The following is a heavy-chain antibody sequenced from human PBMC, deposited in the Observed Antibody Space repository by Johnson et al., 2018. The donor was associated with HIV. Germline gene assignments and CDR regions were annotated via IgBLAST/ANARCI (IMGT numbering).Heavy chain of an antibody. V-gene: IGHV3-7*01. CDR2: IKQDGSEK. CDR1: GFTFSNAW. Sequence: VLLVESGGGLVKPGGSLRLSCAASGFTFSNAWMSWVRQAPGKGLEWVANIKQDGSEKYYVDSVKGRFTISRDNSKNTLHLQMNSLRAEDTAVYYCASTSPPGLLAFQDAFDIWGQGTMVTVSS. CDR3: ASTSPPGLLAFQDAFDI. J-gene: IGHJ3*02. D-gene: IGHD2-15*01.